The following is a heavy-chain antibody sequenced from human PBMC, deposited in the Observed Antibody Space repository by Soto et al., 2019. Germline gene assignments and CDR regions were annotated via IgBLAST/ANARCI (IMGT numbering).Heavy chain of an antibody. CDR3: ARTERSYGPLRGFLFDP. J-gene: IGHJ5*02. D-gene: IGHD5-18*01. Sequence: SETLSLTCTVSGGSISSGGYYWSWIRQHPGKGLEWIGYIYYSGSTYYNPSLKSRVTISVDTSKNQFSLKLSSVTAADTAVYYCARTERSYGPLRGFLFDPWGQGTLVTVSS. CDR2: IYYSGST. CDR1: GGSISSGGYY. V-gene: IGHV4-31*03.